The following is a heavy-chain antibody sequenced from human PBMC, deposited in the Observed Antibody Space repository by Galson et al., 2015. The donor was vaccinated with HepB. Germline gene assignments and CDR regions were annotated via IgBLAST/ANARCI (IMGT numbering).Heavy chain of an antibody. D-gene: IGHD3-16*01. Sequence: SLRLSCAASGFRFSNFWIHWVRQVPGKGLVWVSRIDSYGTDAIYADSVKGRFTISRDNTNNTLYLQMNSLRAEDTALYYCARGRYDHGFDIWGQGTMVTVSS. CDR3: ARGRYDHGFDI. J-gene: IGHJ3*02. CDR2: IDSYGTDA. CDR1: GFRFSNFW. V-gene: IGHV3-74*01.